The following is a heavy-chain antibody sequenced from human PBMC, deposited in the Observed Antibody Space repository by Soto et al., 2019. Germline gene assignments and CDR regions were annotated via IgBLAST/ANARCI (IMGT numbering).Heavy chain of an antibody. CDR2: IIPMYGPA. Sequence: QVPLVQSGAEVKKPGSSVTVSCKASGGTFSSYAIHWVRQAPGQGLEWMGGIIPMYGPAKYAQRFQGRVTITADESTTHCHLEAASLASQNKGGYFCAESNPMGWGGIQNGFRPRGQRNLVTVSS. V-gene: IGHV1-69*01. D-gene: IGHD3-10*01. CDR3: AESNPMGWGGIQNGFRP. CDR1: GGTFSSYA. J-gene: IGHJ4*01.